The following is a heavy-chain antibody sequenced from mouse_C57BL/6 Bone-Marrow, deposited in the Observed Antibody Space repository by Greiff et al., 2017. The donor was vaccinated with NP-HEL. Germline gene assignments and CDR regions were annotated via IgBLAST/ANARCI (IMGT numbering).Heavy chain of an antibody. CDR2: IDPENGDT. CDR3: TTIPHYYAMDY. Sequence: VHVKQSGAELVRPGASVKLSCTASGFNIKDDYMHWVKQRPEQGLEWIGWIDPENGDTEYASKFQGKATITADTSSNTAYLQLSSLTSEDTAVYYCTTIPHYYAMDYWGQGTSVTVSS. V-gene: IGHV14-4*01. J-gene: IGHJ4*01. CDR1: GFNIKDDY.